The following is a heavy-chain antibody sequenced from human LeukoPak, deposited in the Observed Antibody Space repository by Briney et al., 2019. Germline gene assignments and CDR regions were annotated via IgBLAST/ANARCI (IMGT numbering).Heavy chain of an antibody. CDR3: ARHGWAAAGKDFDY. CDR2: IYYSGST. Sequence: SETLSLTCTVSGGSISSSSYYWGWIRQPPGKGLEWIGSIYYSGSTYYNPSLKSRVTISVDTSKNQFSLKLSSVTAADTAGYYCARHGWAAAGKDFDYWGQGTLVTVSS. CDR1: GGSISSSSYY. D-gene: IGHD6-13*01. V-gene: IGHV4-39*01. J-gene: IGHJ4*02.